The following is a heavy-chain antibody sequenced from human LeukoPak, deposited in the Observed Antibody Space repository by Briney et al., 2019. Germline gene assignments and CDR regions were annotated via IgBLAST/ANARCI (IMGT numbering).Heavy chain of an antibody. J-gene: IGHJ6*03. CDR3: ARNRVCSSTSCPPLYYYYYMDV. D-gene: IGHD2-2*01. CDR2: IILIFGTA. CDR1: GGTFSSYA. Sequence: ASVKVSCKASGGTFSSYAISWVRQAPGQGPEWMGGIILIFGTANYAQKFRGRVTITTDESTSTAYMELSSLRSEDTAVYYCARNRVCSSTSCPPLYYYYYMDVWGKGTTATVSS. V-gene: IGHV1-69*05.